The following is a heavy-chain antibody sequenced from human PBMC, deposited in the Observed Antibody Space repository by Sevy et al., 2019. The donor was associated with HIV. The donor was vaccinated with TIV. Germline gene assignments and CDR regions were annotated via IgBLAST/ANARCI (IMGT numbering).Heavy chain of an antibody. V-gene: IGHV1-2*02. CDR2: INPNSGGT. J-gene: IGHJ4*02. Sequence: ASVKVSCKASGYTFTGYYMHWVRQAPGQGLEWMGWINPNSGGTNNAQKFQGRVTMTRDTSISTAYMELGRLRSDDTAVYYCARDALLRGGYLDYWGQGTLVTVSS. CDR3: ARDALLRGGYLDY. D-gene: IGHD3-10*01. CDR1: GYTFTGYY.